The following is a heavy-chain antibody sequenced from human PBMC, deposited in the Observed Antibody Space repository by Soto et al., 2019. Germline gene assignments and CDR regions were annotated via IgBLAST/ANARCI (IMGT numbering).Heavy chain of an antibody. CDR1: GGSFSGYY. CDR2: INHSGST. V-gene: IGHV4-34*01. CDR3: ARFRVVAARVNWFDP. D-gene: IGHD2-15*01. Sequence: PSGTLSLTCAVCGGSFSGYYWRWIRQPPGKGLEWIGEINHSGSTNYNPSLKSRVTISVDTSKNQFSLKLSSVTAADTAVYYCARFRVVAARVNWFDPWGQGTLVTVSS. J-gene: IGHJ5*02.